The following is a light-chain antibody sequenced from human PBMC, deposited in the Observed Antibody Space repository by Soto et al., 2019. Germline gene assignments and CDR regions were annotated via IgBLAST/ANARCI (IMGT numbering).Light chain of an antibody. CDR2: GAS. CDR3: QQYNNWPPWT. Sequence: EIVMTQSPATLSVSTGERATLSCRASQSVSSNLAWYQQKPGQAPRLLIYGASTRATGIPARFSGSGSGTEFTLTISSLQSEEFAVYYCQQYNNWPPWTFGQGTKVDIK. V-gene: IGKV3D-15*01. J-gene: IGKJ1*01. CDR1: QSVSSN.